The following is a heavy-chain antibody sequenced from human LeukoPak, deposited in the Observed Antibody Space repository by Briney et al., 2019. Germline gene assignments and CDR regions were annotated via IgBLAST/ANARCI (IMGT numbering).Heavy chain of an antibody. D-gene: IGHD6-13*01. CDR2: IRHDGHT. CDR3: ARVYYSSSYDYWYFDL. J-gene: IGHJ2*01. V-gene: IGHV4-38-2*02. CDR1: GYFSTAYY. Sequence: SETLSLTCTVSGYFSTAYYWGWIRQPPGKGLEWIASIRHDGHTYYNPSLKSQVSISVDMSRNQFSLKLNSLTAADTAVYYCARVYYSSSYDYWYFDLWGRGTLVTVSS.